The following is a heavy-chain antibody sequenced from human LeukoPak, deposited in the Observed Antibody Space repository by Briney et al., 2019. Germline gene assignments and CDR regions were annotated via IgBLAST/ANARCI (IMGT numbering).Heavy chain of an antibody. D-gene: IGHD6-6*01. V-gene: IGHV3-23*01. CDR2: ISSSGGST. CDR3: AKGIAARLHYFDY. CDR1: GFTFSTYG. J-gene: IGHJ4*02. Sequence: GGSLRLSCAASGFTFSTYGMTWVRQAPGKGLEWVSTISSSGGSTYHADSVKGRFTISRDNSKNTLYLQMNSLRAEDTAVYYCAKGIAARLHYFDYWGQGTLVAVSS.